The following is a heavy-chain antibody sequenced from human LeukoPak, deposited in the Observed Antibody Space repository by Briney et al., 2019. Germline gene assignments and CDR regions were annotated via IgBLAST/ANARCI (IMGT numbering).Heavy chain of an antibody. CDR1: GFTFSRLA. CDR2: ISASGP. J-gene: IGHJ4*02. CDR3: AKEFGGVVVPAAIHY. Sequence: PGGSLRLSCAASGFTFSRLAMTWVRQAPGKGLEWVSTISASGPYYADAVRGRFTISRDNSRNTLSLQMDSLRAEDTAVYYCAKEFGGVVVPAAIHYWGQGTLVTVSS. V-gene: IGHV3-23*01. D-gene: IGHD2-2*01.